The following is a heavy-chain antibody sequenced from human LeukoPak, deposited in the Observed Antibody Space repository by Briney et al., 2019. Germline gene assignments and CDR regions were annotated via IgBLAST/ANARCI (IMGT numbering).Heavy chain of an antibody. V-gene: IGHV1-69*04. Sequence: SVKVSCKASGGTFSSYAISWVRQAPGQGLEWMGRIIPILGIANYAQKFQGRVTITADKSTSTAYMELSSLRSEDTAVYYCARDMVRGVIITARSGCDIWGQGTMVTVSS. D-gene: IGHD3-10*01. J-gene: IGHJ3*02. CDR3: ARDMVRGVIITARSGCDI. CDR2: IIPILGIA. CDR1: GGTFSSYA.